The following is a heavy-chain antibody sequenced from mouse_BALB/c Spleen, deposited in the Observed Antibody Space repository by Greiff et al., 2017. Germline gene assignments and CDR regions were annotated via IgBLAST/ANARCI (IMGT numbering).Heavy chain of an antibody. V-gene: IGHV5-6-5*01. CDR2: ISSGGST. D-gene: IGHD2-10*02. J-gene: IGHJ1*01. Sequence: EVQVVESGGGLVKPGGSLKLSCAASGFTFSSYAMSWVRQTPEKRLEWVASISSGGSTYYPDSVKGRFTISRDNARNILYLQMSSLRSEDTAMYYCARGRYGNYGWYFDVWGAGTTVTVSS. CDR3: ARGRYGNYGWYFDV. CDR1: GFTFSSYA.